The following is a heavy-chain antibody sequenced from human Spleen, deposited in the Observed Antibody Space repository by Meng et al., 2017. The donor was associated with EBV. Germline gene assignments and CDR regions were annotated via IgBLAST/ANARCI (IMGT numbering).Heavy chain of an antibody. CDR3: ARITTTYNWFDP. Sequence: VQLVRSVAEVKKPGSSVKVSCQVSEDTFGYYTSSWVRQAPGQGPEWMGWISTETGNPTYAQGFRGRFVFSLDTSVSTAFLQISSLKAEDTTVYYCARITTTYNWFDPWGQGTLVTVSS. D-gene: IGHD4-17*01. J-gene: IGHJ5*02. V-gene: IGHV7-4-1*02. CDR2: ISTETGNP. CDR1: EDTFGYYT.